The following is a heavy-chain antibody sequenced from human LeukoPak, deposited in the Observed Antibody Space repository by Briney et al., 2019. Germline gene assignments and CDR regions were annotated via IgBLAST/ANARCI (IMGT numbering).Heavy chain of an antibody. Sequence: GGSLRLSCAAAGSTVSSNYMSWVRPAPGEGLEWVSVIYSGGSTYYADSVKGTFTISRDNSKNTLYLQMNSLRAEVTAVYYCARGYSYGYWGQGTLVTVSS. D-gene: IGHD5-18*01. J-gene: IGHJ4*02. V-gene: IGHV3-66*01. CDR2: IYSGGST. CDR1: GSTVSSNY. CDR3: ARGYSYGY.